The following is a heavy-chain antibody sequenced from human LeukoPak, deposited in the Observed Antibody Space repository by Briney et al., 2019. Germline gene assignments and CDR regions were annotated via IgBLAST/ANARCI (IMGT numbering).Heavy chain of an antibody. V-gene: IGHV3-74*01. D-gene: IGHD4-23*01. CDR1: GFTFSSYW. J-gene: IGHJ4*02. Sequence: GGSLRLSCAASGFTFSSYWRHWVRQAPGKGLVWVSRINSAGSSTSYADSVKGRFTISRDNAKNTLYLQMNSLIAEDTAVYYCARVGYSAQVDYWGQGTLVTVSS. CDR3: ARVGYSAQVDY. CDR2: INSAGSST.